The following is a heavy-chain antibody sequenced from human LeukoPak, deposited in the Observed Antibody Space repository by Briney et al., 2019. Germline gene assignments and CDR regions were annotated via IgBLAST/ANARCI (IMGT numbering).Heavy chain of an antibody. D-gene: IGHD1-26*01. V-gene: IGHV4-59*08. J-gene: IGHJ1*01. CDR2: IYYSGST. Sequence: PSETLSLTCTVSDGSISSYYWSWIRQPPGKGLEWIGYIYYSGSTNYNPSLKSRVTISVDTSKNQFSLKLSSVTAADTAVYYCARHGGGGSYYVNFQHWGQGTLVTVSS. CDR3: ARHGGGGSYYVNFQH. CDR1: DGSISSYY.